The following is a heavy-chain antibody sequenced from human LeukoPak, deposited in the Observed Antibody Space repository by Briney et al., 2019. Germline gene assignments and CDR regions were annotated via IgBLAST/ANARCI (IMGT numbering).Heavy chain of an antibody. D-gene: IGHD6-19*01. J-gene: IGHJ6*03. CDR2: INDGGSTT. CDR1: GFAFSTFA. Sequence: GGSLRLSCAASGFAFSTFAMGWVRQSPGKGLEWLSTINDGGSTTFYADSVKGRFTISRDNSKNTLYLHMDSLRPDDTAIYYCTKELHVAVAVADYYYFYMDVWGRGTAVTDPS. CDR3: TKELHVAVAVADYYYFYMDV. V-gene: IGHV3-23*01.